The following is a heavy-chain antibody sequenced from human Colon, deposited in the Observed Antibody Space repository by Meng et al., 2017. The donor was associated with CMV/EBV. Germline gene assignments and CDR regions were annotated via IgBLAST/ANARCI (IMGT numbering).Heavy chain of an antibody. D-gene: IGHD3-3*01. Sequence: GESLKISCAASGFSFSSYVMSWVRQAPGKGLEWVSAITGSGGSTYHADSVKGRFTISRDNSKNTLYLQMNSLRAEDTAVYYCGNTIRGFYYYGVDVWGQGTTVTVSS. CDR2: ITGSGGST. CDR1: GFSFSSYV. V-gene: IGHV3-23*01. CDR3: GNTIRGFYYYGVDV. J-gene: IGHJ6*02.